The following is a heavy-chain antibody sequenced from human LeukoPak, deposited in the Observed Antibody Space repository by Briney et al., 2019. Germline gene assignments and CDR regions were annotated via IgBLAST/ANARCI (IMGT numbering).Heavy chain of an antibody. CDR1: GYSISSGYY. CDR3: ARDLGRYYDRGTLSAFDI. D-gene: IGHD3-9*01. J-gene: IGHJ3*02. V-gene: IGHV4-38-2*02. CDR2: IYHSGTS. Sequence: SETLSLTCTLSGYSISSGYYWGWIRQPPGRGMEWIGSIYHSGTSYYNPSLKSRVTISVDTSKNQFSLNLSSVTAADTAVYYCARDLGRYYDRGTLSAFDIWGQGTMVTVCS.